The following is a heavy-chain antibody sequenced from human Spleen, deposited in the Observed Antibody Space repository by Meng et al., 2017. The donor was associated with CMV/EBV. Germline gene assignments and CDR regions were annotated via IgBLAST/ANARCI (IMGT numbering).Heavy chain of an antibody. CDR1: GYTFTSYH. J-gene: IGHJ6*02. D-gene: IGHD4-17*01. Sequence: ASVKVSCKASGYTFTSYHMHWVRQAPGQGLEWMGIINPSGGRTSYAQKFQGRVTITADKSTSTAYMELSSLRSEDTAVYYCAETTVTTYAYYYGMDVWGQGTTVTVSS. CDR2: INPSGGRT. V-gene: IGHV1-46*01. CDR3: AETTVTTYAYYYGMDV.